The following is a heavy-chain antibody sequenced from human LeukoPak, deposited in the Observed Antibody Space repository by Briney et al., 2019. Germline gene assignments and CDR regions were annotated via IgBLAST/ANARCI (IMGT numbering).Heavy chain of an antibody. J-gene: IGHJ4*02. D-gene: IGHD7-27*01. CDR2: VFYTGIT. CDR3: ANIRLGSHPATDY. Sequence: SETPSLTCTVSGGSIRSYYWSWIRQPPGKGLEWIGYVFYTGITNYNPSLKSRVTMSVDTSKSHFSLKLSSVTAADTAVYYCANIRLGSHPATDYWGQGTLVTVSS. CDR1: GGSIRSYY. V-gene: IGHV4-59*08.